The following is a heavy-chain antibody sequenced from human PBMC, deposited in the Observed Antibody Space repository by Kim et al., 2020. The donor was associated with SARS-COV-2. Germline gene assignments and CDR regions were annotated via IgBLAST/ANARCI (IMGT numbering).Heavy chain of an antibody. CDR3: ARTTNDWPNWFDF. CDR2: VTPSTGNT. J-gene: IGHJ5*01. CDR1: GYFFNTYD. V-gene: IGHV1-8*01. Sequence: ASVKVSCMASGYFFNTYDINWVRQAPGQGLEWLGWVTPSTGNTGYAQKFQGRVTVTRDTSIRTAYMELSNLRSEDTAVYYCARTTNDWPNWFDFWGQGTLVTVSS. D-gene: IGHD3-9*01.